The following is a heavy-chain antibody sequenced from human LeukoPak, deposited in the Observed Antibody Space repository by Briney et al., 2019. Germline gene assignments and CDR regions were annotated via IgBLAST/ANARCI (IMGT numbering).Heavy chain of an antibody. CDR1: GFTFSSYE. Sequence: PGGSLRLSCAASGFTFSSYEMNWVRQAPGKGLEWVSYISSSGSTIYYANSVKGRFTISRDNAKNSLYLQMNSLRAEDTAVYYCAREGDWWKPFDFWGQGTLVTVSS. CDR3: AREGDWWKPFDF. V-gene: IGHV3-48*03. CDR2: ISSSGSTI. J-gene: IGHJ4*02. D-gene: IGHD2-8*02.